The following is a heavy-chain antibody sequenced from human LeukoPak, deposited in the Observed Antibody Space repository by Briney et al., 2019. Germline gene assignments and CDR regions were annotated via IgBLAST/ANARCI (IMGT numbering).Heavy chain of an antibody. CDR1: GYSFTNYW. Sequence: GESLKIFCWGSGYSFTNYWIGWVRQMPGKGLEWMGIIFPGDSDSRYSPSFQGQVTISADKSISTAYLQWSSLKASDTAMYYCARLGGYCSGGSCYSSPHFDYWGQGTLITVSS. CDR2: IFPGDSDS. D-gene: IGHD2-15*01. CDR3: ARLGGYCSGGSCYSSPHFDY. V-gene: IGHV5-51*01. J-gene: IGHJ4*02.